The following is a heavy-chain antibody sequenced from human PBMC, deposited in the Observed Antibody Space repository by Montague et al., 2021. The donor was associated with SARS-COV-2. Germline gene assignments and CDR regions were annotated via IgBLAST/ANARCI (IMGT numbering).Heavy chain of an antibody. CDR1: GGSISSYY. J-gene: IGHJ3*02. V-gene: IGHV4-59*01. CDR2: MYYSGST. CDR3: ARGSAWKGNAFDI. Sequence: SETLSLTCTVSGGSISSYYWCWIRQPQGKGLARDGYMYYSGSTNYNPSLKRRVTISVDTSKNQYSLTLSSVTAADTAVYYCARGSAWKGNAFDIWGQGAMVTVSS. D-gene: IGHD6-19*01.